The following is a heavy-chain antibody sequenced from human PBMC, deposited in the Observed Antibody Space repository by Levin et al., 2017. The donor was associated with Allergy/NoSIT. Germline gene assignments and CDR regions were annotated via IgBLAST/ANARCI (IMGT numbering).Heavy chain of an antibody. J-gene: IGHJ6*02. V-gene: IGHV3-48*01. CDR3: ARDPLQSITMTVVVTYGMDV. CDR1: GFTFRTSG. D-gene: IGHD3-22*01. CDR2: ISSTSSTI. Sequence: GESLKISCAASGFTFRTSGMNWVRQAPGKGLEWVSYISSTSSTIYYADSVKGRFTISRDNAKNSLYLQMNSLRAEDTAMYYCARDPLQSITMTVVVTYGMDVWGQGTTVTVSS.